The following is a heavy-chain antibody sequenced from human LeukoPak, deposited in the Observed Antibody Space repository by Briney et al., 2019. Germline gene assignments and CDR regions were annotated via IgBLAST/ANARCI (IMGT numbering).Heavy chain of an antibody. V-gene: IGHV4-59*01. D-gene: IGHD3-3*01. CDR3: ARGYYDFWSGYYSRAFDI. CDR1: GGPISSYY. J-gene: IGHJ3*02. CDR2: IYYSGST. Sequence: SETLSLTCTVSGGPISSYYWSWIRQPPGKGLEWIGYIYYSGSTNYNPSLKSRVTISVDTSKNQFSLKLSSVTAADTAVYYCARGYYDFWSGYYSRAFDIWGQGTMVTVSS.